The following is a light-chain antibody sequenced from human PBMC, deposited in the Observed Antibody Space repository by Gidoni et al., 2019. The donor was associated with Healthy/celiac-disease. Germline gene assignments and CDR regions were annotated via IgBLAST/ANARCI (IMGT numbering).Light chain of an antibody. J-gene: IGKJ1*01. V-gene: IGKV3-20*01. CDR2: GAS. CDR3: QQYGSSPGT. Sequence: EIVLTQSPGTLSLSPGERATLSCRASQSGSSSYLAWFQQKPGQAPRLLIYGASSRATGIPDRFRGSGSGTDFTLTISRLEPEDFAVYYCQQYGSSPGTFGQGTKVEIK. CDR1: QSGSSSY.